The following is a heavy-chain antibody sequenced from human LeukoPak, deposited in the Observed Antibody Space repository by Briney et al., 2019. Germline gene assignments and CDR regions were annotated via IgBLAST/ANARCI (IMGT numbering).Heavy chain of an antibody. J-gene: IGHJ3*02. CDR1: GFTFSHYD. V-gene: IGHV3-23*01. CDR3: GRDPNGNYIGAFEM. D-gene: IGHD1-7*01. CDR2: IHGGAAIP. Sequence: GGSLRLSCTASGFTFSHYDMTWVRQAPGKGLEWVSSIHGGAAIPSYADSVKGRFTISRDNSKNTLFLEMNSLRGEDTAVYYCGRDPNGNYIGAFEMWGPGTKVTVSS.